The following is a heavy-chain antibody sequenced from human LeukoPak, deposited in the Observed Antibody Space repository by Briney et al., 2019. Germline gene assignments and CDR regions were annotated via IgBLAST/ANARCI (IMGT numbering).Heavy chain of an antibody. CDR1: GFTFSSYG. CDR2: VHNDGNTK. D-gene: IGHD3-22*01. J-gene: IGHJ4*02. CDR3: ATGSGHYYDR. Sequence: PGGSLRLSCAASGFTFSSYGMHWVRQAPGKCLEWVAVVHNDGNTKYFGDSVKGRFTISRDNSKNTLYLQMSSLTAEDTAVYYCATGSGHYYDRWGQGTLVTVSS. V-gene: IGHV3-30*02.